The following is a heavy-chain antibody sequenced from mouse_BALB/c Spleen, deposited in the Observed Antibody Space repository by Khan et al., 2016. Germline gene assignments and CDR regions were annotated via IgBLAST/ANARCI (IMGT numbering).Heavy chain of an antibody. CDR1: GYTFTDYA. CDR2: ISTYNGHT. J-gene: IGHJ3*01. Sequence: QVQLQQSGPEVVRPGVSVKISCKGSGYTFTDYAIHWVKQSHAKSLEWIGVISTYNGHTNYNQKFKGKATMTVDKSSSTAFMELARLTSEYSAISYCAISLDYDWFAYWGQGTLVTDSA. D-gene: IGHD2-4*01. V-gene: IGHV1S137*01. CDR3: AISLDYDWFAY.